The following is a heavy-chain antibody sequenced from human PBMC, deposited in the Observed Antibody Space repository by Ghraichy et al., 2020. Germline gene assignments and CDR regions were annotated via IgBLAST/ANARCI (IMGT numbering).Heavy chain of an antibody. CDR1: GFMFSSYA. CDR2: ITGVGGTT. V-gene: IGHV3-23*01. J-gene: IGHJ4*02. Sequence: GGSLRLSCAASGFMFSSYAMSWVRQAPGKGLEWVAGITGVGGTTYYADSVKGRFTISRDNSKNTLDLQMSSLRADDTAVYYCARPKVGTTTFIDYWGQGTLVSVSS. CDR3: ARPKVGTTTFIDY. D-gene: IGHD1-26*01.